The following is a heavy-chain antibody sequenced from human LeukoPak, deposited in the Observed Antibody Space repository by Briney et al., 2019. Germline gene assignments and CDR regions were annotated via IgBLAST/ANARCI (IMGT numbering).Heavy chain of an antibody. CDR2: IRFDGSDQ. CDR3: AKGYGESHFDS. V-gene: IGHV3-30*02. D-gene: IGHD5-18*01. Sequence: GGSLRFSCSASGFTFRTYGMHWVRQSPGKGLEWVAFIRFDGSDQYYADSVKGRFTISRDNSNNTLSLQMNTLRGDDTAVYFCAKGYGESHFDSWGQGTLVTVSS. CDR1: GFTFRTYG. J-gene: IGHJ4*02.